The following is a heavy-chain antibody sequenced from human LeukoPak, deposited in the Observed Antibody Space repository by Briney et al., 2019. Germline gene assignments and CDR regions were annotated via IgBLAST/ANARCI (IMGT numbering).Heavy chain of an antibody. CDR3: ASSWDYYYYMDV. CDR1: GYTFTVYY. J-gene: IGHJ6*03. D-gene: IGHD7-27*01. V-gene: IGHV1-2*02. Sequence: ASVKVSCKASGYTFTVYYMHWVRQAPGQGHERMGWINPNSGGTNYAQKFQGRVTMTRDTSISTAYMEQSRLRSDDTAVYYCASSWDYYYYMDVWGKGTTVTVS. CDR2: INPNSGGT.